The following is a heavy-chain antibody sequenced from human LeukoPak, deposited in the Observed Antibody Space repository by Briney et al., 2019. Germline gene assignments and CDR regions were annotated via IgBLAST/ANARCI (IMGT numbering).Heavy chain of an antibody. J-gene: IGHJ6*02. V-gene: IGHV3-7*03. CDR3: ARVRSAAGDYYYYGMDV. Sequence: GGSLRLSCSASGFTFSTYWMSWVRQAPGKGLEWVANMRRDGNEIYYLDSVRGRFTISRDNAKNSLYLQMNSLRAEDTAVYYCARVRSAAGDYYYYGMDVWGQGTTVTVSS. D-gene: IGHD6-13*01. CDR2: MRRDGNEI. CDR1: GFTFSTYW.